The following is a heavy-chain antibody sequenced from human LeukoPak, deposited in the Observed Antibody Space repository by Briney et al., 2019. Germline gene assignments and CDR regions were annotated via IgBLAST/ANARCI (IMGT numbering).Heavy chain of an antibody. CDR1: GGSSNNYY. Sequence: PSETLSLTCTVSGGSSNNYYWSWIRQSAGKGLEWIGRIYTSGSTNYNPSLKSRVSMSVDTSKNQFSLRLRSVTAADTAVYYCASHPGFSAGWVLDYWGQGTLVTVSS. CDR2: IYTSGST. CDR3: ASHPGFSAGWVLDY. J-gene: IGHJ4*02. D-gene: IGHD1-1*01. V-gene: IGHV4-4*07.